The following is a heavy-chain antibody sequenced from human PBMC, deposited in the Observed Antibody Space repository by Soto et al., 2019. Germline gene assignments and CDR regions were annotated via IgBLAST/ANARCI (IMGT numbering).Heavy chain of an antibody. V-gene: IGHV3-30*18. J-gene: IGHJ5*02. CDR1: GFTFSSYG. CDR3: AKDRYYDTPGWFDP. D-gene: IGHD3-22*01. CDR2: ISYDGSNK. Sequence: PGGSLRLSCAASGFTFSSYGMHWVRQAPGKGLEWVAVISYDGSNKYYADSVKGRFSVSRDNAKNTVYLQMDNLRTEDSAVYYCAKDRYYDTPGWFDPWGQGSRVTVSS.